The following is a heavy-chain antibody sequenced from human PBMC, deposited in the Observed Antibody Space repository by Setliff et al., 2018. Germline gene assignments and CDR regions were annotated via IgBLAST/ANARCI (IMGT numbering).Heavy chain of an antibody. CDR3: ARDADYYDTGEYPIVDY. J-gene: IGHJ4*02. V-gene: IGHV1-69*06. D-gene: IGHD3-22*01. CDR2: IIPLLETA. CDR1: GDTFSTYA. Sequence: SVKVSCKASGDTFSTYALSWVRQAPGQGLEWMGGIIPLLETAKYAQKFQGRVTITADKSTSTGYMELRNLRSDDTAFYYCARDADYYDTGEYPIVDYWGQGTLVTVSS.